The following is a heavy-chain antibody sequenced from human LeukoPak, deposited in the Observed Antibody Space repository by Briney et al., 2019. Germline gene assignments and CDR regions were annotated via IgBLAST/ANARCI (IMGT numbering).Heavy chain of an antibody. D-gene: IGHD6-6*01. CDR2: IYYSGST. Sequence: SETLSLTCTVSGGSVSSSSYYGGWIRQPPGKVLEWIGSIYYSGSTYYNPSLKSRVTISVDTSKNQFSLKLSSVTAADTAVYYCARLASSSAFDYWGQGTLVTVSS. CDR1: GGSVSSSSYY. V-gene: IGHV4-39*01. CDR3: ARLASSSAFDY. J-gene: IGHJ4*02.